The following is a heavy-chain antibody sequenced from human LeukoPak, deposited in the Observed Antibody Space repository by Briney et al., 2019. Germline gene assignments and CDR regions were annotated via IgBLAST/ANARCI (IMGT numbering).Heavy chain of an antibody. CDR3: ARGESYYYGSGSSDFDY. J-gene: IGHJ4*02. Sequence: GGSLRLSCAASGFTFSSYSMNWVRQAPGKGLEWVSSISSSSSYIYYADSVKGRFTISRDNSKNTLYLQMGSLRAEDMAVYYCARGESYYYGSGSSDFDYWGQGTLVTVSS. CDR1: GFTFSSYS. CDR2: ISSSSSYI. V-gene: IGHV3-21*01. D-gene: IGHD3-10*01.